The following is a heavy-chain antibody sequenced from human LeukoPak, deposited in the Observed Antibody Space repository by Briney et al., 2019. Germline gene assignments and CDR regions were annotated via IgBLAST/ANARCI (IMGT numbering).Heavy chain of an antibody. CDR3: ASWGYSSGWYDAFDI. CDR2: IYPGDSDT. V-gene: IGHV5-51*01. J-gene: IGHJ3*02. D-gene: IGHD6-19*01. Sequence: GESLKIPCKGSGYSFTSHWIGWVRQMPGKGLEWLGIIYPGDSDTRYSPSFQGQVTISAVKSISTAYLQWSSLKASDTAMYYCASWGYSSGWYDAFDIWGQGTMVTVSS. CDR1: GYSFTSHW.